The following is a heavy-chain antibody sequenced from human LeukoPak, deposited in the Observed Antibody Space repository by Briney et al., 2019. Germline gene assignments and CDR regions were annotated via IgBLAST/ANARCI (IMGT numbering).Heavy chain of an antibody. CDR2: VNPRSGGA. CDR1: GYTFISYN. V-gene: IGHV1-8*03. J-gene: IGHJ4*02. D-gene: IGHD2-8*01. CDR3: ARGVPLGYCTYGVCYPPYYFDY. Sequence: ASVKVSCKASGYTFISYNINWLRQATGQGLEWMGWVNPRSGGAGYLQKFQGRLTITRDSSIDTAYTDLSGLSSEDTAVYYCARGVPLGYCTYGVCYPPYYFDYWGQGTLVTASS.